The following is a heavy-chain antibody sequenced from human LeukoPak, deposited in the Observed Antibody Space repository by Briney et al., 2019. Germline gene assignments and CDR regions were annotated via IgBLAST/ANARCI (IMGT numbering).Heavy chain of an antibody. Sequence: HSGGSLRLSCAASGFTFSSYGMHWVRQAPGKGLEWVAVIWYDGSNKYYADSVKGRFTISRDNSKNTLYLQMNSLRAEDTAVYYCARDQVDASSNWFDPWGQGTLVTVSS. J-gene: IGHJ5*02. CDR3: ARDQVDASSNWFDP. D-gene: IGHD6-6*01. CDR2: IWYDGSNK. V-gene: IGHV3-33*01. CDR1: GFTFSSYG.